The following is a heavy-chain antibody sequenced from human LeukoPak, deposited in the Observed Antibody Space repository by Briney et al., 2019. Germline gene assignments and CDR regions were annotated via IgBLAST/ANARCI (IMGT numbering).Heavy chain of an antibody. Sequence: GGSLRLSCAASGFTVSSNHMSWVRQAPGKGLEWVSAISGSGGSTYYADSVKGRFTISRDNSKNTLYLQMNSLRAEDTAVYYCAKSSLYYDILTGFIHDAFDIWGQGTMVTVSS. V-gene: IGHV3-23*01. CDR3: AKSSLYYDILTGFIHDAFDI. CDR1: GFTVSSNH. D-gene: IGHD3-9*01. J-gene: IGHJ3*02. CDR2: ISGSGGST.